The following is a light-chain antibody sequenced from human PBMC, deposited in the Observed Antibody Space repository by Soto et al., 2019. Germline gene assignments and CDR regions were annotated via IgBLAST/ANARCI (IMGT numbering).Light chain of an antibody. J-gene: IGLJ1*01. CDR2: EVT. Sequence: QSVLTQPASVSGSPGQSITISCTGTSSDIGGYEYVSWYQQHPGKAPRLMIYEVTYRPSGVSNRFSGSKSGSTASLTISGLRAEDEADYYCQSYDISLHNYVFGTGTKLTVL. V-gene: IGLV2-14*01. CDR1: SSDIGGYEY. CDR3: QSYDISLHNYV.